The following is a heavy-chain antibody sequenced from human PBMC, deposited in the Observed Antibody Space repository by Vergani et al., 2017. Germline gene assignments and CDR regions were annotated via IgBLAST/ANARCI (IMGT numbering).Heavy chain of an antibody. CDR2: IYYSGST. J-gene: IGHJ4*02. D-gene: IGHD6-13*01. V-gene: IGHV4-39*01. Sequence: QLQLQESGPGLVKPSETLSLTCTVSGGSISSSSYYWGWIRQPPGKGLEWIGSIYYSGSTYYNPSLKSRVTISVDTSKNQFSLKLSSVTAADTAVYYCAVIAAAGTGVYWGQGTLVTVSS. CDR3: AVIAAAGTGVY. CDR1: GGSISSSSYY.